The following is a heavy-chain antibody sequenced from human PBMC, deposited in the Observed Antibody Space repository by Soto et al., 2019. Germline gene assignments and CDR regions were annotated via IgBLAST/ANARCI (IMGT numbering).Heavy chain of an antibody. CDR2: LSRDASGT. J-gene: IGHJ5*02. Sequence: PGGSLRLSCAASGFNLSNYWMHWVRQVPGKGLEWVLRLSRDASGTNYADSVKGRFTISRDNAKNTLFLQMNSLRVEDTAVYYCAREGNGFKPIDLWGQGTLVTVSS. CDR3: AREGNGFKPIDL. CDR1: GFNLSNYW. D-gene: IGHD2-8*01. V-gene: IGHV3-74*01.